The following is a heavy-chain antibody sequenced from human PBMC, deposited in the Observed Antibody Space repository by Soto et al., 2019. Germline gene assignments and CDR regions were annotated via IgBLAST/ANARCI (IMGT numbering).Heavy chain of an antibody. CDR2: ISGSGGST. J-gene: IGHJ4*02. V-gene: IGHV3-23*01. Sequence: PGGSLRLSCAASGFTFSSYAMSWVRQAPGKGLEWVSAISGSGGSTYYADSVKGRFTISRDNSKNTLYLQMNSLRAEDTAVYYCAGGPGITMIVVVDNWGQGTLVTVSS. CDR1: GFTFSSYA. D-gene: IGHD3-22*01. CDR3: AGGPGITMIVVVDN.